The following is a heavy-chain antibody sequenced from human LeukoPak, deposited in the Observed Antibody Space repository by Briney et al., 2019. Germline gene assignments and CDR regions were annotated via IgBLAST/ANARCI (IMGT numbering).Heavy chain of an antibody. V-gene: IGHV1-69*04. CDR3: ARGPYYDSSGYVDY. D-gene: IGHD3-22*01. J-gene: IGHJ4*02. CDR1: GGTFSSYA. CDR2: IIPIPGIA. Sequence: GASVKVSCKASGGTFSSYAISWVRQAPGQGLEWMGRIIPIPGIANYAQKFQGRVTITADKSTSTAYMELSSLRSEDTAVYYCARGPYYDSSGYVDYWGQGTLVTVSS.